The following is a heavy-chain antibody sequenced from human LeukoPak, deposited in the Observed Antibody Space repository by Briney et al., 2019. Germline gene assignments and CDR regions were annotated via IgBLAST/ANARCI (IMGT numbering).Heavy chain of an antibody. D-gene: IGHD6-19*01. V-gene: IGHV3-21*04. CDR3: AREIRSGWYEDYYYYYMDV. CDR2: ISSSSSYI. J-gene: IGHJ6*03. Sequence: PGGSLRLSCAASGFTFSSYSMNWVRQAPGKGLEWVSSISSSSSYIYYADSVKGRFTISRDNAKNSLYLQMNSLRAEDTAVYYCAREIRSGWYEDYYYYYMDVWGKGTTVTVSS. CDR1: GFTFSSYS.